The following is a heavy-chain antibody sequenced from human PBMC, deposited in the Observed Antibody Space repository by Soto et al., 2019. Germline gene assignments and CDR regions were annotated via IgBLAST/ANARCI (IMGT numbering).Heavy chain of an antibody. D-gene: IGHD6-19*01. CDR2: IVVGSGNT. CDR1: GFTFTSSA. CDR3: AADSGIAVAGRGYYYYGMDV. J-gene: IGHJ6*02. V-gene: IGHV1-58*01. Sequence: ASVKVSCKASGFTFTSSAVQWVRQARGQRLEWIGWIVVGSGNTNYAQKFQERVTITRDMSTSTAYMELSSLRSEDTAVYYCAADSGIAVAGRGYYYYGMDVWGQGTTVTVSS.